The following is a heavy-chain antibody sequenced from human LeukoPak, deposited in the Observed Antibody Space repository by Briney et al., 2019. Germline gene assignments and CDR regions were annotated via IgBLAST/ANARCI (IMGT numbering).Heavy chain of an antibody. CDR2: IWYDGSNK. CDR1: GFTFSSYG. Sequence: GGSLRLPCAASGFTFSSYGIHWVRQAPGKGLEWVAVIWYDGSNKYYADSVKGRFTISRDNSKNTLYLQMNSLRGEDTAVYYCARERCSGGSCYSGMDYWGQGTLVTVSS. D-gene: IGHD2-15*01. V-gene: IGHV3-33*01. J-gene: IGHJ4*02. CDR3: ARERCSGGSCYSGMDY.